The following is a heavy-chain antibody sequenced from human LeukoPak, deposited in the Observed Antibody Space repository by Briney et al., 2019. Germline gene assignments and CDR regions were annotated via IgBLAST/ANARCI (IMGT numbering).Heavy chain of an antibody. J-gene: IGHJ3*01. CDR1: GFTFSDYE. V-gene: IGHV3-48*03. CDR2: ISGNSKNI. CDR3: ASELWFGEMDAFDV. D-gene: IGHD3-10*01. Sequence: PGGSLRLSCTTSGFTFSDYEMDWVRQAPGKGLEWVSYISGNSKNIFYADSVKGRFTISRDNTKNSLYLQMNSLRAEDTAVYYCASELWFGEMDAFDVWGQGTMVTVSS.